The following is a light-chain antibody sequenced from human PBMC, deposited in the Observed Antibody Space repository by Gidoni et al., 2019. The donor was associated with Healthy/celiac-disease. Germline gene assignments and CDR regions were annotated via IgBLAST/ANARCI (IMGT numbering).Light chain of an antibody. CDR3: QQYGSSPPWT. J-gene: IGKJ1*01. Sequence: IVLTQSPGTLSLSPGERATLSCRASQSVSSSYLAWYQQTAGRAPRLLIYGASSRATGIPDRFSGSGSGTDFTLTISRLEPEDFAVYYCQQYGSSPPWTFGQGTKVEIK. CDR2: GAS. V-gene: IGKV3-20*01. CDR1: QSVSSSY.